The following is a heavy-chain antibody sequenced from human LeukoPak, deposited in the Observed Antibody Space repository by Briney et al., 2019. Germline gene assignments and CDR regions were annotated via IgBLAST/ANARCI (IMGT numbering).Heavy chain of an antibody. CDR1: GYTFTGYY. Sequence: ASVKVSCKASGYTFTGYYMHWVRQAPGQGLEWMGWINPNSGGTNYAQKFQGRVTMTRDTSISTAYMELSRLRSDDTAVYYRARLYDFSSGPHDQDAFDIWGQGTMVTVSS. CDR2: INPNSGGT. CDR3: ARLYDFSSGPHDQDAFDI. J-gene: IGHJ3*02. D-gene: IGHD3-3*01. V-gene: IGHV1-2*02.